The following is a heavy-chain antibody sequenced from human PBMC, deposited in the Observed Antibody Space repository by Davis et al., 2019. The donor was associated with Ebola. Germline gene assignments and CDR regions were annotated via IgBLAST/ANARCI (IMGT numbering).Heavy chain of an antibody. Sequence: LRLSCAASGFTFSSYAMSWVRQAPGKGLEWIGYIYYSGSTYYNPSLKSRVTISGDTSKNQFSLKLSSVTAAETAVYYCARGITMVRVRPPYFDYWGQGTLVTVSS. CDR1: GFTFSSYA. V-gene: IGHV4-30-4*08. CDR2: IYYSGST. J-gene: IGHJ4*02. D-gene: IGHD3-10*01. CDR3: ARGITMVRVRPPYFDY.